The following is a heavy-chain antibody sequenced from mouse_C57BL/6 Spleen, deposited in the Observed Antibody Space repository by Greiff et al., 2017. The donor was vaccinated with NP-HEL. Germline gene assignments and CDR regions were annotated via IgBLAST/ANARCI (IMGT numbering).Heavy chain of an antibody. Sequence: EVKVVESGGGLVKPGGSLKLSCAASGFTFSDYGMHWVRQAPEKGLEWVAYISSGSSTIYYADTVKGRFTISRDNAKNTLFLQMTSLRSEDTAMYYCARGNYYGSSYDAMDYWGQGTSVTVSS. CDR3: ARGNYYGSSYDAMDY. J-gene: IGHJ4*01. D-gene: IGHD1-1*01. CDR1: GFTFSDYG. CDR2: ISSGSSTI. V-gene: IGHV5-17*01.